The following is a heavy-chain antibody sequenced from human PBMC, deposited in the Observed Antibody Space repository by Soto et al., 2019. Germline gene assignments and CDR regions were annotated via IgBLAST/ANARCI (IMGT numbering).Heavy chain of an antibody. CDR2: IKEDGTEK. J-gene: IGHJ5*02. Sequence: SCTASAFTFSSYYMSLVRQAPGKGLEWVANIKEDGTEKYYVGSVKGRFTISRDNAKNSLYLQMNNLRAEDTAVYFCARPSSSGWWPTFDPWGQGTLVTLSS. CDR1: AFTFSSYY. D-gene: IGHD6-19*01. CDR3: ARPSSSGWWPTFDP. V-gene: IGHV3-7*01.